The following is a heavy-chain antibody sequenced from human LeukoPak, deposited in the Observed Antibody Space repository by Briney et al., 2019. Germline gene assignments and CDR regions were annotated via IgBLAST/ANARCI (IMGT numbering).Heavy chain of an antibody. CDR3: ARASASGSYYLDY. D-gene: IGHD3-10*01. CDR2: ISGSGGST. Sequence: GGSLRLSCAASGFTFSSYAMSWVRQDPGKGLEWVSAISGSGGSTYYADSVKGRFTISRDNSKNTLYLQMNSLRADDTAVYYCARASASGSYYLDYWGQGTLVTVSS. J-gene: IGHJ4*02. CDR1: GFTFSSYA. V-gene: IGHV3-23*01.